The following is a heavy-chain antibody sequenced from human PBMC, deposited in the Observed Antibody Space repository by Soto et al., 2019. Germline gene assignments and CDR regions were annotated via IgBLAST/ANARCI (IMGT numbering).Heavy chain of an antibody. CDR1: GGSISSSSYY. J-gene: IGHJ4*02. CDR2: IYYSGST. CDR3: ARILITGTTGSYYFDY. D-gene: IGHD1-7*01. V-gene: IGHV4-39*01. Sequence: PSETLSLTCTVSGGSISSSSYYWGWIRQPPGKGLEWIGSIYYSGSTYYNPSLKSRVTISVDTSKNQFSLKLSSVTAADTAVYYCARILITGTTGSYYFDYWGQGTLVTV.